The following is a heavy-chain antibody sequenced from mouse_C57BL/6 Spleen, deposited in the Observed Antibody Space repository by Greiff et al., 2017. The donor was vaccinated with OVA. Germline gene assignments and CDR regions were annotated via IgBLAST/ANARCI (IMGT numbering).Heavy chain of an antibody. V-gene: IGHV5-17*01. J-gene: IGHJ1*03. Sequence: EVQGVESGGGLVKPGGSLKLSCAASGFTFSDYGMHWVRQAPEKGLEWVAYISSGSSTIYYADTVKGRFTISRDNAKNTLFLQMTSLRSEDTAMYYCARPFTTVVANWYFDVWGTGTTVTVSS. CDR1: GFTFSDYG. D-gene: IGHD1-1*01. CDR2: ISSGSSTI. CDR3: ARPFTTVVANWYFDV.